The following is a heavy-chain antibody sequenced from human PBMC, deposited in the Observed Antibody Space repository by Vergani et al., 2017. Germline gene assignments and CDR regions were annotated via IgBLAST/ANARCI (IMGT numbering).Heavy chain of an antibody. V-gene: IGHV1-69*15. CDR2: IIPIFGST. J-gene: IGHJ4*02. D-gene: IGHD2-15*01. Sequence: QVQLVQSGAEVKKPGSSVKVSCRASGGTFITYPINWVRQAPGQGLEWMGRIIPIFGSTNYAQKFQGRVTITADESTRTAYMELSSLRSEDTAVYFCAGPAGGYCSGDSSCRGQPQNDYWGQGTLVTVSS. CDR1: GGTFITYP. CDR3: AGPAGGYCSGDSSCRGQPQNDY.